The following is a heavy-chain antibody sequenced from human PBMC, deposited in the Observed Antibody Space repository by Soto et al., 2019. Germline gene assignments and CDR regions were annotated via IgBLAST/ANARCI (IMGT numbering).Heavy chain of an antibody. Sequence: PGGSLRLSCAASGFTFRNHAMHWVRQAPGKGLECLAVIAYDGSNKYYADSVKGRFTISRDNSKNTLYLQMNSLRAEDTAVYYCARVGNNDFWSGYYLGNYYYYGMDVWGQGTTVTVSS. CDR1: GFTFRNHA. J-gene: IGHJ6*02. CDR2: IAYDGSNK. CDR3: ARVGNNDFWSGYYLGNYYYYGMDV. D-gene: IGHD3-3*01. V-gene: IGHV3-30*04.